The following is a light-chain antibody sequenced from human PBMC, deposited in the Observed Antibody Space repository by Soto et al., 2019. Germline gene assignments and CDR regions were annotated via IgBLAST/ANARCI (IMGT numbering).Light chain of an antibody. CDR1: SSDVGSYNL. CDR3: CSYAGSSTFV. V-gene: IGLV2-23*01. J-gene: IGLJ1*01. CDR2: EGS. Sequence: QSVLTQPASVSESPGQSITISCTGTSSDVGSYNLVSWNQQHPGKAPKLMIYEGSKRPSGVSNRFSGSKSGNTASLTISGLQAEDEADYYCCSYAGSSTFVFGTGTKVTVL.